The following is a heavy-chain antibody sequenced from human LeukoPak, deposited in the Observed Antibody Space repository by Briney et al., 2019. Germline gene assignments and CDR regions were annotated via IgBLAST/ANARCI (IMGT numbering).Heavy chain of an antibody. CDR3: ARDDDGMDV. J-gene: IGHJ6*02. CDR2: INPKSGGT. CDR1: GYTFTVYY. Sequence: PSVKLSCKASGYTFTVYYMHWVRQAPGQGLECMGWINPKSGGTNYAQKFQGRVTMTRDTSISTAHMELRRLRSDDTAVYYCARDDDGMDVWGQGTTVTVSS. V-gene: IGHV1-2*02.